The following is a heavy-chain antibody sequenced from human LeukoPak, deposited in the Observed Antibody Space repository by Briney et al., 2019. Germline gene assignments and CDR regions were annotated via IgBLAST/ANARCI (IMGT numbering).Heavy chain of an antibody. D-gene: IGHD3-22*01. J-gene: IGHJ6*02. Sequence: SETLSLTCTVSGGSITSYYWSWIRQPPGKGLEWIGYIYYSGSTNYNPSLKSRVTISVDTSKSQFSLKLSSVTAADTAVYYCARGPYYYDSSGYYYYYYYGMDVWGQGTTVTVSS. CDR3: ARGPYYYDSSGYYYYYYYGMDV. V-gene: IGHV4-59*01. CDR2: IYYSGST. CDR1: GGSITSYY.